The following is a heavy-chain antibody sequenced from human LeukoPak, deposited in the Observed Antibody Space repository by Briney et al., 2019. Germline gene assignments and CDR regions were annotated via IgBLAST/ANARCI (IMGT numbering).Heavy chain of an antibody. J-gene: IGHJ6*02. Sequence: GGSLRLSCAASGFTVSSNYMSWVRQAPGKGLEWVSVIYSGGSTYYADSVKGRFTISRDNSKNTLYLQMNSLRAEDTAVYYCARESLGYGYSSSWYWGGPPYGMDVWGQGTTVTVSS. V-gene: IGHV3-53*01. CDR3: ARESLGYGYSSSWYWGGPPYGMDV. D-gene: IGHD6-13*01. CDR2: IYSGGST. CDR1: GFTVSSNY.